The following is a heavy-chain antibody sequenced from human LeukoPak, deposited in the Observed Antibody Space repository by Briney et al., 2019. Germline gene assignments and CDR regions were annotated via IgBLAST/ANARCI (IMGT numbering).Heavy chain of an antibody. Sequence: SGGSLRLSCAASGFTFSSYGMHWVRQAPGKGLEWVAFIRYDGSNKYYADSVKGRFTISRDNSKNTLYLQMNSLRAEDTAVYYCAKDGLGYSGYAVYWGQGTLVTVSS. CDR3: AKDGLGYSGYAVY. J-gene: IGHJ4*02. D-gene: IGHD5-12*01. V-gene: IGHV3-30*02. CDR2: IRYDGSNK. CDR1: GFTFSSYG.